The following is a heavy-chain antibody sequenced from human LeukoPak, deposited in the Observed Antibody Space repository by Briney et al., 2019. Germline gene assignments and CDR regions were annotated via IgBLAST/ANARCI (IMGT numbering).Heavy chain of an antibody. V-gene: IGHV4-30-4*01. Sequence: PSETLSHTCTVSGGSISSGDYYWSWIRQPPGKGLEWIGYIYYSGSTYYNPSLKSRVTISVDTSKNQFSLKLSSVTAADTAVYYCGTSSSRYYYGMDVWGQGTTVTVSS. CDR3: GTSSSRYYYGMDV. CDR2: IYYSGST. CDR1: GGSISSGDYY. J-gene: IGHJ6*02.